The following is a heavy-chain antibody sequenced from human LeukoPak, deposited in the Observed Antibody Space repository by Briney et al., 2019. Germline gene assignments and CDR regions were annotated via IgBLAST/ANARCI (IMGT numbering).Heavy chain of an antibody. J-gene: IGHJ6*03. Sequence: PGGSLRLSCAASGFTFSSYAMHWVRQAPGKGLEWVAVISYDGSNKYYADSVKGRFTISRDNSKNTLYLQMNSLRAEDTAVYYCARDGAVAGFYYYYMDVWGKGTTVTVSS. CDR3: ARDGAVAGFYYYYMDV. V-gene: IGHV3-30-3*01. CDR1: GFTFSSYA. CDR2: ISYDGSNK. D-gene: IGHD6-19*01.